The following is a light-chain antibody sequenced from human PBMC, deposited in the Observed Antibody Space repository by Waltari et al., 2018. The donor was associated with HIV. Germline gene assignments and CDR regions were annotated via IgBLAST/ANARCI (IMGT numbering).Light chain of an antibody. V-gene: IGLV2-23*02. CDR1: SSDVGSYNL. CDR2: EVS. J-gene: IGLJ2*01. CDR3: CSYARSGIP. Sequence: QSALTQPASVSGSFGQSITISCTGTSSDVGSYNLVSWYQYHPGKAPKITIYEVSKRPSGVSNRFSGSKSGNTAALTVSGLQAEDEAHYYCCSYARSGIPFGGGTKLTVL.